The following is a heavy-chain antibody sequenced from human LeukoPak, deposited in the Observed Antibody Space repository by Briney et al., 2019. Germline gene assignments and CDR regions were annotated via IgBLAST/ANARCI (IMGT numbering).Heavy chain of an antibody. CDR1: GYTFTGYY. CDR3: ARRGIAAVGFDP. J-gene: IGHJ5*02. D-gene: IGHD6-13*01. Sequence: ASVKVSCKASGYTFTGYYMRWVRQAPGQGLEWMGWINPNSGGTNYAQKFQGRVTMTRDTSISTAYMELSRLRSDDTAVYYCARRGIAAVGFDPWGQGTLVTVSS. CDR2: INPNSGGT. V-gene: IGHV1-2*02.